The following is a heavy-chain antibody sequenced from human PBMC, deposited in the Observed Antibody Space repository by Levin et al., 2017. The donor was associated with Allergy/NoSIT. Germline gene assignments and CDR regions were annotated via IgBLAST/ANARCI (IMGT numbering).Heavy chain of an antibody. CDR1: GYSMSGGDYY. D-gene: IGHD3-10*01. J-gene: IGHJ6*02. CDR2: IYSSGNT. Sequence: SETLSLTCSVSGYSMSGGDYYWSWIRQHPGKGLEWIGYIYSSGNTYYNPSLKSRVTISVDTSENQFSLKMTSLTAADTAVYYCARVGATLVRGFVSQRGDYYQVIDVWGQGTAVTVSS. V-gene: IGHV4-31*03. CDR3: ARVGATLVRGFVSQRGDYYQVIDV.